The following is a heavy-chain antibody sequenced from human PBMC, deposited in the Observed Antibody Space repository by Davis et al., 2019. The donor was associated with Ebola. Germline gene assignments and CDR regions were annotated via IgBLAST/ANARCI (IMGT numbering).Heavy chain of an antibody. J-gene: IGHJ4*02. D-gene: IGHD1-26*01. V-gene: IGHV5-51*01. CDR1: GYSFTSYW. CDR3: ARQGGGSGRLTSFDY. CDR2: IYPGDSDA. Sequence: TVSCKGSGYSFTSYWIGWVRQMPGKGLEWMGIIYPGDSDARYSPSFQGQVTISADKYISTAYLQWSSLKASDTAMYYCARQGGGSGRLTSFDYWGQGTLVTVSS.